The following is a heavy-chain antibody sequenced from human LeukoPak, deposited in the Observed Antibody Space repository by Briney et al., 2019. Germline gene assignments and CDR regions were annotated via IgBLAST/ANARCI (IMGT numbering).Heavy chain of an antibody. CDR3: ARDGYDSSGYYSAD. CDR1: GFTVSSNY. D-gene: IGHD3-22*01. CDR2: IYSGGST. J-gene: IGHJ4*02. V-gene: IGHV3-53*01. Sequence: GGSLRLSCAASGFTVSSNYMSWVRQAPGKGLEWVSVIYSGGSTYYADSVKGRFTISRDNSKNTLYLQMNSLRAEDTAAYYCARDGYDSSGYYSADWGQGTLVTVSS.